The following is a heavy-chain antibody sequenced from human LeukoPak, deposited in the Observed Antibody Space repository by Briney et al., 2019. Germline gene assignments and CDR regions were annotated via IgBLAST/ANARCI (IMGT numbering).Heavy chain of an antibody. Sequence: SGGSLRLSCAASGFTFSSYAMSWVRQAPGKGLEWVSAISGSGGSTYYADSAKGRFTISRDNSKNTLYLQMNSLRAEDTAVYYCAKIAKQLVLLNWFDPWGQGTLVTVSS. CDR2: ISGSGGST. D-gene: IGHD6-13*01. CDR1: GFTFSSYA. V-gene: IGHV3-23*01. J-gene: IGHJ5*02. CDR3: AKIAKQLVLLNWFDP.